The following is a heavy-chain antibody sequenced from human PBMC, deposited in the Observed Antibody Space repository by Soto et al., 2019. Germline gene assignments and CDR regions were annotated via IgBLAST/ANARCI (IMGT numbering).Heavy chain of an antibody. CDR1: GFTFSSYA. Sequence: LSCAASGFTFSSYAMHWVRQAPGKGLEWVAVISYDGSNKYYADSVKGRFTISRDNSKNTLYLQMNSLRAEDTAVYYCARDAGSGSLYYYYGMDVWGQGTTVTVSS. J-gene: IGHJ6*02. CDR3: ARDAGSGSLYYYYGMDV. CDR2: ISYDGSNK. D-gene: IGHD3-10*01. V-gene: IGHV3-30-3*01.